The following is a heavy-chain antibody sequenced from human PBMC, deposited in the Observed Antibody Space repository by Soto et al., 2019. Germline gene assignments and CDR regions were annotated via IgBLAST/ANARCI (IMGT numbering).Heavy chain of an antibody. CDR2: IYWDDSK. V-gene: IGHV2-5*02. Sequence: QITLKESGPTLVKPTQTLTLTCTFSGFSLTTDRVGVGWIRQPPGEALEWLAVIYWDDSKTYRPSLESRLTITKHTSKTQVALTMTNMDSLYTATYYCAPAYGGRSLYWGQGTLVTVSS. J-gene: IGHJ4*02. CDR3: APAYGGRSLY. CDR1: GFSLTTDRVG. D-gene: IGHD1-26*01.